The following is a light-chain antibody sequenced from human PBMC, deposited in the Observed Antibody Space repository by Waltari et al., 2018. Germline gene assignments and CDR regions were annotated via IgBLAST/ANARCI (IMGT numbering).Light chain of an antibody. CDR3: QQRHNWPLT. Sequence: EIVLTQSPATLSLSPGERATLSCRASQSGRSYLAWYQQKPGQAPRLLIYDTSNRASGIPARFSGSGSGTDFSLSISSLEPEDFAVYYCQQRHNWPLTFGGGTKVEIK. J-gene: IGKJ4*01. V-gene: IGKV3-11*01. CDR1: QSGRSY. CDR2: DTS.